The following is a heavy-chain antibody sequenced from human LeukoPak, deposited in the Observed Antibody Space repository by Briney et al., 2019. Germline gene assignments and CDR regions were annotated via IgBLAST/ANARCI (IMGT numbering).Heavy chain of an antibody. CDR3: AREGPSDGVGGDYYDSSGYYSY. J-gene: IGHJ4*02. V-gene: IGHV3-30*03. CDR2: ISYDGSNK. D-gene: IGHD3-22*01. Sequence: PGGSLRLSCAASGFTFSSYGMHWVRQAPGKGLEWVAVISYDGSNKYYADYVKGRFTISRDNSKNTLYLQMNSLRAEDTAVYYCAREGPSDGVGGDYYDSSGYYSYWGQGTLVTVSS. CDR1: GFTFSSYG.